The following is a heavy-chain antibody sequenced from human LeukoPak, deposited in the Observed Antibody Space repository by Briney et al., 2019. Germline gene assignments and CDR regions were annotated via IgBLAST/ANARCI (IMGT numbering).Heavy chain of an antibody. CDR1: GGSFSGYY. CDR3: ARRTGAYFGFDP. CDR2: INHSGST. Sequence: SETLSLTCAVYGGSFSGYYWCWIRQPPRKGLEWIGEINHSGSTNYNPSLKSRVTISVDTSKNQFSLKLSSVTAADTAVYYCARRTGAYFGFDPWGQGTLVTVSS. J-gene: IGHJ5*02. V-gene: IGHV4-34*01. D-gene: IGHD4/OR15-4a*01.